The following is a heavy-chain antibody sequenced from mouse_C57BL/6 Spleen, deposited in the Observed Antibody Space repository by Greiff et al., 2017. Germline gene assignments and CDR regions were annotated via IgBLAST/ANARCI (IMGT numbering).Heavy chain of an antibody. CDR2: ISSGGSYT. V-gene: IGHV5-6*01. Sequence: EVKLMESGGDLVKPGGSLKLSCAASGFTFSSYGMSWVRQTPDQRLEWVATISSGGSYTYYPDSVKGRFTISRDTAKNTLYLQLISLKSEDTAVXYCARHDYGNLPGHFDVWGTGTTVTVSS. D-gene: IGHD2-1*01. J-gene: IGHJ1*03. CDR1: GFTFSSYG. CDR3: ARHDYGNLPGHFDV.